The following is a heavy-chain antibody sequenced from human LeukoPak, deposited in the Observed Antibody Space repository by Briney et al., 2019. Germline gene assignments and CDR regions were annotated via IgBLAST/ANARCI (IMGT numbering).Heavy chain of an antibody. CDR1: GFTFSSHS. D-gene: IGHD3-9*01. CDR3: ARLGYYDILTGYYWPYMDV. V-gene: IGHV3-48*01. Sequence: GGSLRLSCAASGFTFSSHSMLWVRQAPGKGLEWVSYISSSSSTIYYADSVKGRFTISRDNAKNSLYLQMNTLRAEDTAVYYCARLGYYDILTGYYWPYMDVWGKGTTVTVSS. CDR2: ISSSSSTI. J-gene: IGHJ6*03.